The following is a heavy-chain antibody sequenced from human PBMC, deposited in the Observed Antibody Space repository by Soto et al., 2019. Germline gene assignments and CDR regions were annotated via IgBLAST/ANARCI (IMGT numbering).Heavy chain of an antibody. V-gene: IGHV3-74*01. J-gene: IGHJ3*01. CDR2: INTDGSST. D-gene: IGHD2-15*01. Sequence: PGGSLRLSCADSGFSFGGYGGHWVRQGPGKGLVWVSRINTDGSSTNYADSVKGRFTISRDNAKNTVYLQMNSLRAEDTAVYYCARSPGGFYIDWGQGTMVTVSS. CDR1: GFSFGGYG. CDR3: ARSPGGFYID.